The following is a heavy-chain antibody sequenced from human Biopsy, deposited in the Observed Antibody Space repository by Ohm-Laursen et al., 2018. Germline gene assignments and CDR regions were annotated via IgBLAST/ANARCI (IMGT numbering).Heavy chain of an antibody. V-gene: IGHV3-53*01. CDR2: LHDRGVT. CDR3: QGGHLPPGQFYGVDA. D-gene: IGHD3-16*01. Sequence: SLRLSCAASGFTVNDHYMSWVRQAPGKGLEWVSSLHDRGVTYYADSVKGRFTISGANSTNSLYLQMNGLTAEDAAVYFCQGGHLPPGQFYGVDAWGQGTPATVSS. CDR1: GFTVNDHY. J-gene: IGHJ6*02.